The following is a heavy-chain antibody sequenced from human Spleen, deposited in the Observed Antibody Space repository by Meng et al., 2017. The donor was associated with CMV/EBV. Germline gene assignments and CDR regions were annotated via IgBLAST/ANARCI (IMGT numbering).Heavy chain of an antibody. Sequence: KPSGGNLRSYAISWVRQAPGQGLEWMGRIIPIFRTTDYAQKFQGRVTITTDESTNTTYMELSSLRSDDTAIYYCARAPAAMQIWFDPWGQGTLVTVSS. CDR1: GGNLRSYA. V-gene: IGHV1-69*05. CDR2: IIPIFRTT. D-gene: IGHD2-2*01. J-gene: IGHJ5*02. CDR3: ARAPAAMQIWFDP.